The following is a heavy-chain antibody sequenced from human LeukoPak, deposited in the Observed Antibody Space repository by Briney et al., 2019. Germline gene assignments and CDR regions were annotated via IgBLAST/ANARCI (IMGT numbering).Heavy chain of an antibody. CDR3: ARDLERGYSSSWYPGY. V-gene: IGHV1-18*01. CDR1: GYTFTSYG. CDR2: ISAYNGNT. J-gene: IGHJ4*02. Sequence: ASVKVSCKASGYTFTSYGISWVRQAPGQGLEWMGWISAYNGNTNYAQKLQGRVTMTTDTSTSTAYMELRSLGSDDTAVYYCARDLERGYSSSWYPGYWGQGTLVTVSS. D-gene: IGHD6-13*01.